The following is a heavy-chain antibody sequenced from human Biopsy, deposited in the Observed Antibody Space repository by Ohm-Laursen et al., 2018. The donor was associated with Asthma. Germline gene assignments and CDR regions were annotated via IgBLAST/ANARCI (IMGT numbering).Heavy chain of an antibody. CDR3: ARAQAAQYYYGMDV. CDR2: ISRSGST. J-gene: IGHJ6*02. Sequence: SQTLSLTCVVSGGSISSGGYWTWIRQPPGRGLEWIGYISRSGSTYFNPSHKSRVTISLDRTKSQFSLKLSSVTAADTALYYCARAQAAQYYYGMDVWGQGTTVIVSS. V-gene: IGHV4-30-2*01. CDR1: GGSISSGGY. D-gene: IGHD6-6*01.